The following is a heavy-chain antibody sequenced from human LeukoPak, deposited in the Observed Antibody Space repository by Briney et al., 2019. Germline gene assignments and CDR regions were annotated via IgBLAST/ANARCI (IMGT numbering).Heavy chain of an antibody. J-gene: IGHJ3*02. CDR3: ARDPAITMIVVANHDAFDI. CDR2: ISAYNGNT. V-gene: IGHV1-18*01. D-gene: IGHD3-22*01. Sequence: ASVKVSCKASGYTFTSYGISWVRQAPGQGLEWMGRISAYNGNTNYAQNLQGRVTMTTDTSTSTAYMELRSLRSDDTAVYYCARDPAITMIVVANHDAFDIWGQGTMVTVSS. CDR1: GYTFTSYG.